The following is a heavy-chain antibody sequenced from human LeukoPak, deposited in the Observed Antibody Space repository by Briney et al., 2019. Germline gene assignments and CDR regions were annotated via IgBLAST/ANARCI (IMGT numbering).Heavy chain of an antibody. D-gene: IGHD3-22*01. CDR2: IDDSGVIR. Sequence: GGSLRLSCAASGFTFKIHAMSWVRQAPGKGLEWVSRIDDSGVIRSYADSVKGRFTISRDNSKMTLTLQMNSLRAEDTAVYYCAKRLKRNYYYHYAMDVWGQGTTVTVSS. CDR1: GFTFKIHA. J-gene: IGHJ6*02. CDR3: AKRLKRNYYYHYAMDV. V-gene: IGHV3-23*01.